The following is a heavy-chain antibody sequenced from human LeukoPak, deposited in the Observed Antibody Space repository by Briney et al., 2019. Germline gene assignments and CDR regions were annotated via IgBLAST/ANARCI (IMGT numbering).Heavy chain of an antibody. Sequence: SVKVSCKASGGTFSSYAISWVRQAPGQGLEWMGRIIPIFGIANYAQKFQGRVTITADKSTSTAYMGLSSLRSEDTAVYYCARDPPYDSGVGDYYYYGMDVWGQGTTVTVSS. CDR2: IIPIFGIA. CDR1: GGTFSSYA. V-gene: IGHV1-69*04. CDR3: ARDPPYDSGVGDYYYYGMDV. J-gene: IGHJ6*02. D-gene: IGHD3-3*01.